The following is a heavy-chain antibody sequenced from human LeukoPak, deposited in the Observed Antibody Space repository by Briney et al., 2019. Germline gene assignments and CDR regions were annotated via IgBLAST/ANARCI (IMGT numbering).Heavy chain of an antibody. J-gene: IGHJ4*02. CDR3: ATKQWLAPPPDS. Sequence: VGSLRLSCAASGFTFSKYWMLWVRQAPGKGLESVSRINTDGTVTTYADSVKGRFTVSRDNADNTMFLQMNSVRDEDTAVYYCATKQWLAPPPDSWGQGTPVTVSS. V-gene: IGHV3-74*01. CDR2: INTDGTVT. D-gene: IGHD6-19*01. CDR1: GFTFSKYW.